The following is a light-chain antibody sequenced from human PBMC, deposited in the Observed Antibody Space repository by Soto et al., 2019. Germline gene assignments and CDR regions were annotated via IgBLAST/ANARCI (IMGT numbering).Light chain of an antibody. CDR3: QQYNNWPWT. CDR1: QSVRSN. V-gene: IGKV3-15*01. Sequence: EIMMTQSPATLSVSPGERATLSCRASQSVRSNLAWYQQKPGQAPRLLIYSASTRATGIPARFSGSGSGTEFTLTISSLQSEDFAVYYCQQYNNWPWTFGQGTMVDI. J-gene: IGKJ1*01. CDR2: SAS.